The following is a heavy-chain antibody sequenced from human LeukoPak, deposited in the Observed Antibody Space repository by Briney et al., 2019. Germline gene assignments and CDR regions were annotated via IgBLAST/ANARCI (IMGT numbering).Heavy chain of an antibody. D-gene: IGHD3-16*02. CDR1: GFTFSSYW. Sequence: GGSLRLSCAASGFTFSSYWMSWVRQAPGKGLEWVARIKEDGSEKYYVDSVKGRFTISRDNAKNSLYLQTNSLRAEDTAVYYCARNRFRFDYWGQGILVTVSS. V-gene: IGHV3-7*05. J-gene: IGHJ4*02. CDR2: IKEDGSEK. CDR3: ARNRFRFDY.